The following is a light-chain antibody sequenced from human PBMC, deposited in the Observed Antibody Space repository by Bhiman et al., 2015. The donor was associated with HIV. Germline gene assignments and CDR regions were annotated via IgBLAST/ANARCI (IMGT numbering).Light chain of an antibody. Sequence: ADFDVHWYQYLPGEVPRLLIYETINRPSGVPARFSGSKSGTSASLAITGLQAEDEADYYCQSYDSGLGLYLFGGGTSVSVL. CDR3: QSYDSGLGLYL. CDR1: ADFD. CDR2: ETI. J-gene: IGLJ1*01. V-gene: IGLV1-40*01.